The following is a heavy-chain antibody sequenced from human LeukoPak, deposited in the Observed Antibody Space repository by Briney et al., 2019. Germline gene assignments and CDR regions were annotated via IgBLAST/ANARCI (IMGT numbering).Heavy chain of an antibody. Sequence: GASVKVSCKASGYTFTGYYMHWVRQAPGQGLEWMGWINPNSGGTNYAQKFQGRVTMTRDTSISTAYMELSRLRSDDTAVYYCARDPSVSGSYYGEGRFDYWGQGTLVTVSS. V-gene: IGHV1-2*02. CDR2: INPNSGGT. CDR3: ARDPSVSGSYYGEGRFDY. D-gene: IGHD1-26*01. J-gene: IGHJ4*02. CDR1: GYTFTGYY.